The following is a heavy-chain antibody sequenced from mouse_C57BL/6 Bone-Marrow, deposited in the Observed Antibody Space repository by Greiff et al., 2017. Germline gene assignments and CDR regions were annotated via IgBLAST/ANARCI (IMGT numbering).Heavy chain of an antibody. J-gene: IGHJ4*01. Sequence: VQGVESGAELMKPGASVKLSCKATGYTFTGYWIEWVKQRPGHGLEWIGEILPGSGSTNYNEKFKGKATFTADTSSNTAYMQLSSLTTEDSAIYYCAREGTTTGLGLYYYAMDYWGQGTSVTVSS. CDR3: AREGTTTGLGLYYYAMDY. D-gene: IGHD1-1*01. CDR1: GYTFTGYW. CDR2: ILPGSGST. V-gene: IGHV1-9*01.